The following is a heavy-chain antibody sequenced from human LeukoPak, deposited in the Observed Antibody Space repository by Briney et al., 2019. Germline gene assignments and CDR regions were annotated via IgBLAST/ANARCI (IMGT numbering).Heavy chain of an antibody. CDR1: GDSISSSGDY. Sequence: SETLSLTCTVSGDSISSSGDYWGWIRQPPGKGLEWIGNFYYSGSTYYSPSLKSRVTIAVDTSKNQFSLKLTSVTAADTAVYYCARVGATYPHYYMDVWGKGTTVTVAS. CDR3: ARVGATYPHYYMDV. J-gene: IGHJ6*03. CDR2: FYYSGST. D-gene: IGHD3-16*01. V-gene: IGHV4-39*01.